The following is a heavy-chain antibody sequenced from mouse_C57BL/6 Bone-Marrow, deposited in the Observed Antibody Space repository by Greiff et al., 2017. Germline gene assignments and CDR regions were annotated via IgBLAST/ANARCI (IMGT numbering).Heavy chain of an antibody. D-gene: IGHD1-1*01. V-gene: IGHV1-19*01. J-gene: IGHJ2*01. CDR3: ARRSYYGSSYGY. CDR2: INPYNGGT. CDR1: GYTFTDYY. Sequence: EVKLVESGPVLVKPGASVKMSCKASGYTFTDYYMNWVKQSHGKSLEWIGVINPYNGGTSYNQKFKGKATLTVDKSSSTAYMELNSLTSEDSAVYYCARRSYYGSSYGYWGQGTTLTVSS.